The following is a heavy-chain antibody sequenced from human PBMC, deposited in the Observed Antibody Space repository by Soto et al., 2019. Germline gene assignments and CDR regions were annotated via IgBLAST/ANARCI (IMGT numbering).Heavy chain of an antibody. CDR1: GLSFSNYA. D-gene: IGHD3-10*01. CDR3: AKDDILYFGESTAFDI. V-gene: IGHV3-23*01. Sequence: EVQLLESGGGLIQPGGSLRLSCVASGLSFSNYAMSWVRQAPWKGLEWVSAISGSGDNTHYAESVKGRFTISRDNAKNTLDVQMNSLRAEDAAVYYCAKDDILYFGESTAFDIWGQGTMVTVSS. J-gene: IGHJ3*02. CDR2: ISGSGDNT.